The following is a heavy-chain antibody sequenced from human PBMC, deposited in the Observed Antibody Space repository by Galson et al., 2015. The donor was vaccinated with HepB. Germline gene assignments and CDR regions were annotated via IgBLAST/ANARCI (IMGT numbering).Heavy chain of an antibody. Sequence: TLSLTCTVSGGSISSGGYYWSWIRQHPGKGLEWIGYIYYSGSTYYNPSLKSRVTISVDTSKNQFSLKLSSVTAADTAVYYCARDGGAAIWRYYFDYWGQGTLVTVSS. J-gene: IGHJ4*02. CDR1: GGSISSGGYY. D-gene: IGHD2-15*01. V-gene: IGHV4-31*03. CDR3: ARDGGAAIWRYYFDY. CDR2: IYYSGST.